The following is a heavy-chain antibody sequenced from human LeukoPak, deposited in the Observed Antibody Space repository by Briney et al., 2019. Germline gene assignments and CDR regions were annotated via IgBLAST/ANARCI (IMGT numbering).Heavy chain of an antibody. V-gene: IGHV1-8*01. J-gene: IGHJ6*02. CDR2: MNPNSGNT. Sequence: ASVKVSCKASGYTFTSYDINWVRQATGQGLEWMGWMNPNSGNTDYAQKFQGRVTMTRNTSISTAYMELSSLRSEDTAVYYCARGHQKTYTHYYYYGMDVWGQGTTVTVSS. CDR1: GYTFTSYD. D-gene: IGHD3-16*01. CDR3: ARGHQKTYTHYYYYGMDV.